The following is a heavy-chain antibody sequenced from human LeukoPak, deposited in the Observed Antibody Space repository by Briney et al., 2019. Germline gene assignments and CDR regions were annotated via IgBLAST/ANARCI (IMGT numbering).Heavy chain of an antibody. CDR1: GGTFSSYA. D-gene: IGHD2-2*01. J-gene: IGHJ4*02. V-gene: IGHV1-69*04. CDR2: IIPILGIA. CDR3: ASLCSSTSRNVFDY. Sequence: SVKVSCKASGGTFSSYAIIWVRQAPGQGLEWMGRIIPILGIANYAQKFQGRVTITADKSTSTAYMELSSLRSEDTAVYYCASLCSSTSRNVFDYWGQGTLVTVSS.